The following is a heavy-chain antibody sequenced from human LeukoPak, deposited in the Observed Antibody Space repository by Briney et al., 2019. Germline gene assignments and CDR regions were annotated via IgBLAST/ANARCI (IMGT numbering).Heavy chain of an antibody. CDR3: AGLIAAAGDYYYYYGMDV. CDR2: IYYSGST. D-gene: IGHD6-13*01. V-gene: IGHV4-39*01. Sequence: SETLSLTCTVSGGSISSSSYYWGWIRQPPGKGLEWIGSIYYSGSTYYNPSLKSRVTISVDTSKNQFSLKLSSETAADTAVYYCAGLIAAAGDYYYYYGMDVWGQGTTVTVSS. CDR1: GGSISSSSYY. J-gene: IGHJ6*02.